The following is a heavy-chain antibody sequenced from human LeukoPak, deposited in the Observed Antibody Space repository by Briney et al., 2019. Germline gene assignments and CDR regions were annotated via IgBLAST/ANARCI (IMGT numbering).Heavy chain of an antibody. CDR3: ARVGRGDYVWGSYSFDY. Sequence: SETLSLTCTVSGDSISNYYWSWIRQPPGKGLEWIGYISDSGSTNYNPSLKSRVTISVDTSKTQFSLSLSSVAAADTAVYYCARVGRGDYVWGSYSFDYWGQGTLATVSS. J-gene: IGHJ4*02. CDR2: ISDSGST. D-gene: IGHD3-16*01. V-gene: IGHV4-59*01. CDR1: GDSISNYY.